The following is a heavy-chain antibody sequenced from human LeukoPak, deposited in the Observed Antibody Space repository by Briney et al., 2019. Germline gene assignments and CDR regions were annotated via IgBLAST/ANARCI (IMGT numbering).Heavy chain of an antibody. Sequence: ASVKVSCKASGYTFTSYGIHWVRQAPGQGLEWMGWISAYNGNTNYAEKIKGRVTMTTGTSTSTACMELRSLRSDDTAVYYCARGFPIVFRTSIKDAFDILGQGTMVTVSS. V-gene: IGHV1-18*01. CDR3: ARGFPIVFRTSIKDAFDI. CDR1: GYTFTSYG. J-gene: IGHJ3*02. CDR2: ISAYNGNT. D-gene: IGHD3-22*01.